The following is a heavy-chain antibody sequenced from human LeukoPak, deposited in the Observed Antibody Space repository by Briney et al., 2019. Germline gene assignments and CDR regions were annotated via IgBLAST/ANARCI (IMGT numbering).Heavy chain of an antibody. Sequence: GGSLRLSCAVSGFTVSSNYMNWVRQAPGKGLEWDSVIYSAGSTYYADSVKGRFTISRDNSKNTVYLQMNSLRAEDTAVYYCAKAADGGTRYYYYYMDVWGKGTTVTVSS. J-gene: IGHJ6*03. D-gene: IGHD1-26*01. V-gene: IGHV3-53*01. CDR3: AKAADGGTRYYYYYMDV. CDR2: IYSAGST. CDR1: GFTVSSNY.